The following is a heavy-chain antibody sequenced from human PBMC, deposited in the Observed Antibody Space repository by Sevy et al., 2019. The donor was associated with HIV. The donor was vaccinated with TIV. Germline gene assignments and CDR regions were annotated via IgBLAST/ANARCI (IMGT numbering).Heavy chain of an antibody. CDR1: GGSISSGGYY. V-gene: IGHV4-31*01. CDR3: ASEPEPYCSSTSCYLYGMDV. CDR2: IYYRGST. J-gene: IGHJ6*02. D-gene: IGHD2-2*01. Sequence: SETLSLTCTVSGGSISSGGYYWSCIRQHPGKGLEWIGYIYYRGSTYYNPSLKSPVTISVDTSKNQFSLKLGSVTAANTAVYYCASEPEPYCSSTSCYLYGMDVWGQGTTVTVSS.